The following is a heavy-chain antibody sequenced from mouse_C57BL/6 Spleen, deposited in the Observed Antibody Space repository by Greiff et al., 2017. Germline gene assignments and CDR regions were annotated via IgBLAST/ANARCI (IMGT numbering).Heavy chain of an antibody. Sequence: EVKLVESEGGLVQPGSSMKLSCTASGFTFSDYYMAWVRQVPEKGLEWVANINYDGSSTYYLDSLKSRFIISRDNAKNSLYLQMSSLKSEDTATYYCARGDSFYFDYWGQGTTLTVSS. D-gene: IGHD3-3*01. CDR1: GFTFSDYY. CDR2: INYDGSST. J-gene: IGHJ2*01. V-gene: IGHV5-16*01. CDR3: ARGDSFYFDY.